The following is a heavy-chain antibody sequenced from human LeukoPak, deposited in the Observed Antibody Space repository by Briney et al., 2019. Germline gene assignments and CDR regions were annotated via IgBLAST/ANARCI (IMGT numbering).Heavy chain of an antibody. Sequence: SETLSLTCAVYGGSFSGYYWSWIRQPPGKGLEWIGEINHSGSTNYDPSLKSRVTISVDSSKNQFSLKLTSVTAADTAVYYCAREGPRRGYSYGTFDYWGQGTLVTVSS. D-gene: IGHD5-18*01. CDR1: GGSFSGYY. J-gene: IGHJ4*02. V-gene: IGHV4-34*01. CDR3: AREGPRRGYSYGTFDY. CDR2: INHSGST.